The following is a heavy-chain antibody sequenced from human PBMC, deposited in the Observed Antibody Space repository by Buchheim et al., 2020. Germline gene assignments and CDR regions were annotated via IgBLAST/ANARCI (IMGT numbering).Heavy chain of an antibody. CDR3: AKAMYFDFWSGYYTDY. CDR1: GFTFSSYG. D-gene: IGHD3-3*01. Sequence: EVQLLESGGGLVQPGGSLRLSCAASGFTFSSYGMSWVRQAPGKGLEWVSGISGSGDNTYHADSVKGRFPTSRDTSKNTLYFQMNSLRADDTAIYYCAKAMYFDFWSGYYTDYWGQGTL. V-gene: IGHV3-23*01. CDR2: ISGSGDNT. J-gene: IGHJ4*02.